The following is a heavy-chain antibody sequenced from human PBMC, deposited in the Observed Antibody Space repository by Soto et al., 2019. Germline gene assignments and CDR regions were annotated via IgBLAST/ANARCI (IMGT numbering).Heavy chain of an antibody. D-gene: IGHD2-2*01. CDR2: IYYSGST. Sequence: SETLSLTCTVSGDSISSDDYYWSWIRQPPGKGLEWIGYIYYSGSTNYNPSLQSRVTISIDTSKNQFSLKLSSVTAADTAVYYCARELACSNYDYWGQGTLVTVSS. J-gene: IGHJ4*02. CDR1: GDSISSDDYY. CDR3: ARELACSNYDY. V-gene: IGHV4-61*08.